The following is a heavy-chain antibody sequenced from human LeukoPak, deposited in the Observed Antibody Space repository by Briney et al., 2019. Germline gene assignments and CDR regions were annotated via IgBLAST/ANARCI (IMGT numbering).Heavy chain of an antibody. CDR3: AREGFGIAVDY. J-gene: IGHJ4*02. D-gene: IGHD6-13*01. V-gene: IGHV3-48*04. CDR1: GFTFSSYA. CDR2: ISSSGSTI. Sequence: GGSLRLSCAASGFTFSSYAMHWVRQAPGKGLEWVSYISSSGSTIYYADSVKGRFTISRDNAKNSLYLQMNSLRAEDTAVYYCAREGFGIAVDYWGQGTLVTVSS.